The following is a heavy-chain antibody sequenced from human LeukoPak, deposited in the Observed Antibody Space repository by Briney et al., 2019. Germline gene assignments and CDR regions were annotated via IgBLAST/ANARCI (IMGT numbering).Heavy chain of an antibody. Sequence: GASVKVSCKASGYTFSIYAITWVRQAPGQGLEWMGFISADNGDTNYAQKFQGRVTMTTDTYTNTAYMELRSLRPDDTAVYYCARGRPGCSSTSCLNYYYYMDVWGKGTTVTVSS. CDR1: GYTFSIYA. J-gene: IGHJ6*03. D-gene: IGHD2-2*01. CDR3: ARGRPGCSSTSCLNYYYYMDV. V-gene: IGHV1-18*01. CDR2: ISADNGDT.